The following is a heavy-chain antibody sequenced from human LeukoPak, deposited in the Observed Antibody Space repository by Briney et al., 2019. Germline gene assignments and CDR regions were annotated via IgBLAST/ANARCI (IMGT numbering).Heavy chain of an antibody. V-gene: IGHV4-39*01. CDR2: IYYSGST. Sequence: SETLSLTCTVSGGSISSSSYYWGWIRQPPGKGLEWIGSIYYSGSTYYNPSLKSRVTISVDTSKNQFSLKLSSVTAADTAVYYCARGRRGSYYDSTSRFDPWGQGTLVTVSS. CDR3: ARGRRGSYYDSTSRFDP. CDR1: GGSISSSSYY. J-gene: IGHJ5*02. D-gene: IGHD3-22*01.